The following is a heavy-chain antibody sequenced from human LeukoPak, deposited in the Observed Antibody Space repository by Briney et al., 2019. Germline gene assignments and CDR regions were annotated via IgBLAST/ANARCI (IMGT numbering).Heavy chain of an antibody. CDR2: IYYSGST. CDR1: GGAISSSSYY. CDR3: ANHLHPTVTTGLDP. J-gene: IGHJ5*02. D-gene: IGHD4-17*01. V-gene: IGHV4-39*07. Sequence: SETLSLTCTVSGGAISSSSYYWGWIRQPPGKGLEWIGSIYYSGSTYYNPSLKSRVTISVDTSKNQFSLKLSSVTAADTAVYYCANHLHPTVTTGLDPWGQGTLVTVSS.